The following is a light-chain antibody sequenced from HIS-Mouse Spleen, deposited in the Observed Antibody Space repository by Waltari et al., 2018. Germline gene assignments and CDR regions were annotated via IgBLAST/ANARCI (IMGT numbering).Light chain of an antibody. CDR3: AAWDDSLSGWV. Sequence: QSVLTQPPSASGTPGQRVTISCSGSSSNIGSNYVYWYQQLPGTAPKLLIDRNNQRTSGVPDRFSGSKSGTSASRAISGLRSEDEADYYCAAWDDSLSGWVFGGGTKLTVL. CDR1: SSNIGSNY. J-gene: IGLJ3*02. CDR2: RNN. V-gene: IGLV1-47*01.